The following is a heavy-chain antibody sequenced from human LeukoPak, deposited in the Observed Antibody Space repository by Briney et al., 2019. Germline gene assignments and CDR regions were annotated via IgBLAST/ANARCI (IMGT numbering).Heavy chain of an antibody. CDR1: GFTFSSYG. CDR2: IWYDGSNK. CDR3: ASAYYDSSGYMVLDY. J-gene: IGHJ4*02. D-gene: IGHD3-22*01. Sequence: QTGGSLRLSCAASGFTFSSYGMPWVRQAPGKGLEWVAVIWYDGSNKYYADSVKGRFTISRDNSKNTLYLQMNSLRAEDTAVYYCASAYYDSSGYMVLDYWGQGTLVTVSS. V-gene: IGHV3-33*01.